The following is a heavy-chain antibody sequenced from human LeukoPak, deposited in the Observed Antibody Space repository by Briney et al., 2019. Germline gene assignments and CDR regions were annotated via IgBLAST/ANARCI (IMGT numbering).Heavy chain of an antibody. CDR2: INHSGGST. CDR3: ARATMVRGADDAFDI. J-gene: IGHJ3*02. Sequence: GASVKVSCKASGYTFTSYYMHWVRQAPGQGLEWMGIINHSGGSTSYAQKFQGRVTMTRDTSTSTVYMELSSLRSEDTAVYYCARATMVRGADDAFDIWGQGTMVTVSS. D-gene: IGHD3-10*01. CDR1: GYTFTSYY. V-gene: IGHV1-46*01.